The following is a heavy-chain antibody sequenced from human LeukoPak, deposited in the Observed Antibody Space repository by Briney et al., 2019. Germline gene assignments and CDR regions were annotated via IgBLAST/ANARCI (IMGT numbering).Heavy chain of an antibody. Sequence: GGSLRPSCAASGITVSYNFMSWVRQAPGKGLEWVSVIYSDSSADYADSVKGRFTISRDDAKNTLYLQMNSLRAGDTAVYYCARAPRPFDNSDYYFDYWGQGSLVTVSS. J-gene: IGHJ4*02. CDR3: ARAPRPFDNSDYYFDY. CDR1: GITVSYNF. D-gene: IGHD6-25*01. V-gene: IGHV3-53*01. CDR2: IYSDSSA.